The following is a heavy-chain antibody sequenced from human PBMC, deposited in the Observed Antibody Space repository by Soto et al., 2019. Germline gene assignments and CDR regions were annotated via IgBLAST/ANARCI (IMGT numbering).Heavy chain of an antibody. J-gene: IGHJ6*02. CDR1: GGTFSSYT. CDR3: ARDSEGHTPRNYYYYGMDV. D-gene: IGHD5-18*01. CDR2: IIPILGIA. Sequence: VASVKVSCKASGGTFSSYTISWVRQAPGQGLEWMGRIIPILGIANYAQKFQGRVTITADKSTSTAYMELSSLRSEDTAVYYCARDSEGHTPRNYYYYGMDVWGQGTTVTVSS. V-gene: IGHV1-69*04.